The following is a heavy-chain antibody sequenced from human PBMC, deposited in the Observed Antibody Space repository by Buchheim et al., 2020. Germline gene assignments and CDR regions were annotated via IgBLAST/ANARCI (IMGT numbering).Heavy chain of an antibody. V-gene: IGHV3-30*18. Sequence: QVQLVESGGGVVQPGRSLRLSCAASGFTFSSYGMHWVRQAPGKGLEWVAVISYDGSNKYYAEPVKGRFTVSRDNSKNSLYLQMNSLRPEDTAAYYCAKAEGYCNSISCYVYYFDYWGQGT. CDR2: ISYDGSNK. CDR3: AKAEGYCNSISCYVYYFDY. J-gene: IGHJ4*02. CDR1: GFTFSSYG. D-gene: IGHD2-2*01.